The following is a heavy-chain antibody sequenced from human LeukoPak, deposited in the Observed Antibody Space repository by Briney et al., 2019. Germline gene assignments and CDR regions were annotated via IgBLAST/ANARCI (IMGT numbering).Heavy chain of an antibody. J-gene: IGHJ4*02. Sequence: PPGGSLRLSCAASGFTFSSYSMNWVRQAPGKGLEGVSYISSSSSTIYYADSVKGRFTISRDNAKNSLYLQMNSLRAEDTAVYYCAKAEGNYHLSGANNMLDYWGQGTLVTVSS. CDR3: AKAEGNYHLSGANNMLDY. V-gene: IGHV3-48*04. CDR2: ISSSSSTI. D-gene: IGHD3-10*01. CDR1: GFTFSSYS.